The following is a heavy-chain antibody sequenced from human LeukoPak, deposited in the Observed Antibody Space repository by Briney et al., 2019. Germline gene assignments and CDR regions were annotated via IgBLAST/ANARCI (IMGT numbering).Heavy chain of an antibody. CDR1: GYTLTELS. V-gene: IGHV1-24*01. CDR2: FDPEDGET. CDR3: ARDVGPTAMVTANNYYYGMDV. D-gene: IGHD5-18*01. J-gene: IGHJ6*02. Sequence: ASVKASCKVSGYTLTELSMHWVRQAPGKGLEWMGGFDPEDGETIYAQKFQGRVTMTEDTSTDTAYMELSSLRSEDTAVYYCARDVGPTAMVTANNYYYGMDVWGQGTTVTVSS.